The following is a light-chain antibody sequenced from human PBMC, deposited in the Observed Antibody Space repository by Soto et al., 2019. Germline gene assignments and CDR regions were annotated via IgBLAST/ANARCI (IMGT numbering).Light chain of an antibody. Sequence: EIVMTQSPATLSVSPGERATLSCRASQSVSSNLAWYQQKPGQAPRLLIYAASTRATGIPARFSGSGSGTEFTLTISSLQSEDFAAYYCQQYNNWPPLTFGGGTKVEIK. CDR1: QSVSSN. CDR2: AAS. CDR3: QQYNNWPPLT. V-gene: IGKV3-15*01. J-gene: IGKJ4*01.